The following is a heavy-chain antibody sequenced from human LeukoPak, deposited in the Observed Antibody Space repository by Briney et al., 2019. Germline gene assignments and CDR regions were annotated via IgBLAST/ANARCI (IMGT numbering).Heavy chain of an antibody. CDR1: GGSFSGYY. CDR2: INHSGST. D-gene: IGHD3-3*01. Sequence: SETLSLTCAVYGGSFSGYYWSWIRQPPGKGLEWIGEINHSGSTNYNPSLKSRVTISVDTSKSQFSLKLSSVTAADTAVYYCAREKVRTIFGVVIKGGYWFDPWGQGTLVTVSS. CDR3: AREKVRTIFGVVIKGGYWFDP. V-gene: IGHV4-34*01. J-gene: IGHJ5*02.